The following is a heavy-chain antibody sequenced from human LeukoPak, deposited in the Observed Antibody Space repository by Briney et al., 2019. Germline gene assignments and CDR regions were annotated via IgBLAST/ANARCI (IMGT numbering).Heavy chain of an antibody. CDR3: ARASHYDFWSGYYSGWFDP. CDR1: GGSISSYY. CDR2: IYYSGST. Sequence: SETLSLTCTVSGGSISSYYWSWIRQPPGKGLEWIGYIYYSGSTNYNPSLKSRVTISVDTSKNQFSLKLSSVTAADTAVYYCARASHYDFWSGYYSGWFDPWGQGTLVTVSS. D-gene: IGHD3-3*01. J-gene: IGHJ5*02. V-gene: IGHV4-59*01.